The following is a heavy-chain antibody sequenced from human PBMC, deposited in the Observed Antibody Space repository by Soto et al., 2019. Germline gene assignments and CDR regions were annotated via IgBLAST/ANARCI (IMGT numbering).Heavy chain of an antibody. CDR2: ISHDGGT. Sequence: PSETLSLTCAFYGGPFDDFYWSWVRQSPGKGLEWVGEISHDGGTNYSPSLASRVSISVDTSKNQFSLHLRSVTAADTGLYYCARGQLVWYGDLTPYHRDMDVWGQGTTVTVSS. CDR3: ARGQLVWYGDLTPYHRDMDV. V-gene: IGHV4-34*01. CDR1: GGPFDDFY. D-gene: IGHD3-10*01. J-gene: IGHJ6*02.